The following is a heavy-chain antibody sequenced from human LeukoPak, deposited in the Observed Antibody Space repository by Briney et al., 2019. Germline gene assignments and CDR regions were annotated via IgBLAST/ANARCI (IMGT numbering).Heavy chain of an antibody. CDR3: AKSDCSSTSCSPCIDY. Sequence: GGSLRLSCAASGFTFSSYGMHWVRQAPGKGLEWVAFIRYDRSKKYYADSVKGRFTISRDNSRNTLYLQMNSLRAEDTAVYYCAKSDCSSTSCSPCIDYWGQGTLVTVSS. D-gene: IGHD2-2*01. CDR1: GFTFSSYG. V-gene: IGHV3-30*02. J-gene: IGHJ4*02. CDR2: IRYDRSKK.